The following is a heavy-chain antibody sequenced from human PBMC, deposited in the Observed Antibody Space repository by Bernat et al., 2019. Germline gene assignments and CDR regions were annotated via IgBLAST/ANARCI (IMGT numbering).Heavy chain of an antibody. V-gene: IGHV4-39*01. Sequence: QLQLQESGPGLVKPSETLSLTCTVSGGSISSSSYYWGWIRQPPGKGLEGIGSIYYSGSTYYNPSLKRRVTISVDTSKNQFSLQLSSVTAADTAVYYCASIPVYSSSPYYYYYYMDVWGKGTTVTVSS. D-gene: IGHD6-6*01. J-gene: IGHJ6*03. CDR2: IYYSGST. CDR1: GGSISSSSYY. CDR3: ASIPVYSSSPYYYYYYMDV.